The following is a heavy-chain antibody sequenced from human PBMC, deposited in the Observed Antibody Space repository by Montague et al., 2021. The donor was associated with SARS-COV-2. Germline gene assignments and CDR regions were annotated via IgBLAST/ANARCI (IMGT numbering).Heavy chain of an antibody. CDR3: GRRGYTGSDYFDY. D-gene: IGHD5-12*01. Sequence: SETLSLTCSVSGFSISSGFYWAWIRQSPRKGPEWIGTVYHSGYTXYNPPLKGRVTVSIDTSKNQFSLTVTTVTAADTAVYFCGRRGYTGSDYFDYWGQGTLVTVSS. V-gene: IGHV4-38-2*01. CDR1: GFSISSGFY. CDR2: VYHSGYT. J-gene: IGHJ4*02.